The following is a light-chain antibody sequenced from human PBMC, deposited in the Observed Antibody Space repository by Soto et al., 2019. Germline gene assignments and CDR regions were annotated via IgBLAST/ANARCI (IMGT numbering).Light chain of an antibody. Sequence: QSALTQPASVSGSPGQSITISCTGTSRDVGNYNYVSWYHQHPGKAPKLMIYEVSHRPSGVSNRFSGSKSGNTASLTISGLQPEDEADYYCSSYTTSGTYVFGTGTKVTVL. J-gene: IGLJ1*01. V-gene: IGLV2-14*01. CDR2: EVS. CDR3: SSYTTSGTYV. CDR1: SRDVGNYNY.